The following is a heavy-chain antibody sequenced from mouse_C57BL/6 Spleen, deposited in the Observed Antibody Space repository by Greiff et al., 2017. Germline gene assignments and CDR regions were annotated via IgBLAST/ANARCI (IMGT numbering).Heavy chain of an antibody. CDR3: ARCYSNYVDYAMDY. Sequence: QVQLQQPGAELVRPGTSVKLSCKASGYTFTSYWMHWVKQRPGQGLEWIGVIDPSDSYTNYNQKFKGKDTLTVDTSSSTAYMQLSSLTSEDSAVYYCARCYSNYVDYAMDYWGQGTSVTVSS. J-gene: IGHJ4*01. CDR2: IDPSDSYT. V-gene: IGHV1-59*01. D-gene: IGHD2-5*01. CDR1: GYTFTSYW.